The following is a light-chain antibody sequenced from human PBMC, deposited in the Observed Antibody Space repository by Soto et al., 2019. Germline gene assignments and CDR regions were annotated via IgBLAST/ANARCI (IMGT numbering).Light chain of an antibody. V-gene: IGLV2-14*01. J-gene: IGLJ1*01. CDR2: EVS. CDR1: SSDVGGYNY. Sequence: QSALTQPASVSGSTGQSITISCTGTSSDVGGYNYVSWYQQHPGKAPKLMIYEVSNRPSGVSNRFSGSKSGNTASLTISGLQAEDEADYYCSSYTSSSTYVFGTGTKLTVL. CDR3: SSYTSSSTYV.